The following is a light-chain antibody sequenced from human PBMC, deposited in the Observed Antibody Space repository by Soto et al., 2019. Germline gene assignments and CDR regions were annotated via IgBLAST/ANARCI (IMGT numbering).Light chain of an antibody. CDR2: AAS. J-gene: IGKJ4*01. CDR3: QQSNSDPT. V-gene: IGKV1-39*01. Sequence: DIQMTQSPSSLSASVGDRVTIACRAGQSISTYLNWYQQKPGKAPKLLIFAASSLKSVVPSRFSGSGSGTDFTLTINSLQLEDFATYYCQQSNSDPTFGGGTKVEIK. CDR1: QSISTY.